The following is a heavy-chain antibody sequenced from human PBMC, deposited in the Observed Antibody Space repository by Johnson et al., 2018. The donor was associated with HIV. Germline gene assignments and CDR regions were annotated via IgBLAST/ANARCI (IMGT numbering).Heavy chain of an antibody. D-gene: IGHD1/OR15-1a*01. J-gene: IGHJ3*02. CDR1: GFTFSSYG. V-gene: IGHV3-33*01. CDR3: ARDLGNWDSPRSAFDI. Sequence: QVQLVESGGGVVQPGRSLRLSCAASGFTFSSYGMHWVRQAPGKGLEWVAVIWYDGSNKYYADSVKGRFTISRDNAKNSLYLQVNSLRAEDTAVYYCARDLGNWDSPRSAFDIWGQGTMVTVSS. CDR2: IWYDGSNK.